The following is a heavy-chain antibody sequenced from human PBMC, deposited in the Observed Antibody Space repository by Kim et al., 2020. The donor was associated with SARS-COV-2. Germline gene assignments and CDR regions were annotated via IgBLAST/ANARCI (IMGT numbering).Heavy chain of an antibody. CDR2: GNT. Sequence: GNTKYSQKFQGRVTITRDTSASTAYMELSSLRAEDTAVYYCASALSGSRHWGQGTLVTVSS. J-gene: IGHJ4*02. V-gene: IGHV1-3*01. D-gene: IGHD3-3*01. CDR3: ASALSGSRH.